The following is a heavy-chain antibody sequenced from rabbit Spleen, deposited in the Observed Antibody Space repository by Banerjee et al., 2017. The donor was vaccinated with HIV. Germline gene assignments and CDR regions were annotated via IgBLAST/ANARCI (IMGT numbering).Heavy chain of an antibody. J-gene: IGHJ4*01. CDR3: ARAYGSSGGGYFNL. Sequence: QEQLVESGGGLVKPGASLTLTCEASGFPFSEKAVMCWVRQAPGKGLTWIACINVATGKPVYATWAKGRFTISRTSSTTVTLRMTSLTAADTATYFCARAYGSSGGGYFNLWGPGTLVTVS. V-gene: IGHV1S45*01. CDR2: INVATGKP. CDR1: GFPFSEKAV. D-gene: IGHD1-1*01.